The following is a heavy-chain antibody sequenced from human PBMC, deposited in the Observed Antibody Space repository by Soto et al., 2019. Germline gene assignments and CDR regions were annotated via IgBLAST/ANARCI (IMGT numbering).Heavy chain of an antibody. CDR2: INSASKSI. D-gene: IGHD3-22*01. CDR1: EFTFRDYN. Sequence: EVQLVESGGGLVQPGGSLRLSCVASEFTFRDYNMNWVRQAPGKGLEWVSYINSASKSIYYAESVKGRFSVSRDNANNSSYLQMNSRRDEDTAVYYCARDDYDNSGPAIWGQGTMVTVSS. J-gene: IGHJ3*02. CDR3: ARDDYDNSGPAI. V-gene: IGHV3-48*02.